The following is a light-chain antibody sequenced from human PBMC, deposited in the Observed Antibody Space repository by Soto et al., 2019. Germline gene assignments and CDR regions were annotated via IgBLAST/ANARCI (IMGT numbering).Light chain of an antibody. V-gene: IGKV1-5*01. CDR3: QQYNSFSWT. J-gene: IGKJ1*01. CDR1: QSITIW. Sequence: NQNTQSPSTRSASVGESVTITFRASQSITIWLAWYQQKPGKAPKLLIYDASSLEGGVPSRFSGSGSGTEFTLTISGLRPDDFATYYCQQYNSFSWTCGQGTKVEI. CDR2: DAS.